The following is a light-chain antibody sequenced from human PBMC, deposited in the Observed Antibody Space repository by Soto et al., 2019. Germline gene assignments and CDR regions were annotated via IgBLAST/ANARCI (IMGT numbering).Light chain of an antibody. V-gene: IGLV2-23*02. CDR1: SSDVGSYKL. J-gene: IGLJ2*01. Sequence: QSVLTQPASVSGSPGQSITISCTGTSSDVGSYKLVSWYQQHPGKAPKLMICEVSKRPSGVSNRFSGSKSGNTASLTISGLQAEDEADYYCCSYAGSSTVVFGGGTKVTVL. CDR2: EVS. CDR3: CSYAGSSTVV.